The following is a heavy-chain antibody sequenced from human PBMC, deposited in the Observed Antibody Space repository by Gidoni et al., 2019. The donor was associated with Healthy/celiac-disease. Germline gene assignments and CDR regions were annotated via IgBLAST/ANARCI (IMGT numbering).Heavy chain of an antibody. CDR3: ARATLEMATIH. Sequence: QVQLQQWGAGLLKPSETLSLTCAVYGGYFSGYYWSWTRQPLGKGLEWVGEINHSGSTNYNPSLKSRVTISVDTSKNQFSLKLSSVTAADTAVYYCARATLEMATIHWGQGTLVTVSS. CDR2: INHSGST. J-gene: IGHJ4*02. D-gene: IGHD5-12*01. V-gene: IGHV4-34*01. CDR1: GGYFSGYY.